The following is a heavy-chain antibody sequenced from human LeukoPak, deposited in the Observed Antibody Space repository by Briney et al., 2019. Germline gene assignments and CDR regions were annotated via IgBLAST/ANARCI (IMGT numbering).Heavy chain of an antibody. J-gene: IGHJ3*02. CDR1: GGSISSYY. CDR3: ARGGYRFKAFDI. Sequence: SETLSLTRTVSGGSISSYYWSWIRQPPGKGLEWIGYIYYSGSTNYNPSLKSRVTISVDTSKNQFSLKLSSVTAADTAVYYCARGGYRFKAFDIWGQGTMVTVSS. V-gene: IGHV4-59*01. CDR2: IYYSGST. D-gene: IGHD4-4*01.